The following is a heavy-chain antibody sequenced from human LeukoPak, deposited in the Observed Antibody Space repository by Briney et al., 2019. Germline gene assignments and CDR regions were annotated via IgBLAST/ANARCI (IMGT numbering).Heavy chain of an antibody. V-gene: IGHV3-33*01. CDR1: GFTFSSYG. CDR2: IWYDGSNK. CDR3: AREDGSGWYYFDY. D-gene: IGHD6-19*01. Sequence: GGSLRFSCAASGFTFSSYGMHWVRQAPGKGLEWVAVIWYDGSNKYYADSVKGRFTISRDNSKNTLYLQMNSLRAEDTAVYYCAREDGSGWYYFDYWGQGTLVTVSS. J-gene: IGHJ4*02.